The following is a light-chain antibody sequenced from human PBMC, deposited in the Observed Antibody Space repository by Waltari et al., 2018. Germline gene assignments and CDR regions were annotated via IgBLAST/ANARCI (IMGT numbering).Light chain of an antibody. CDR1: QSVSSIS. CDR3: QHYDGSVVT. J-gene: IGKJ4*01. Sequence: CRASQSVSSISFSWYQQKPGQSPRLLIYGTSSRATSFPDRFSGSGSGTDFTLTISRLEPEDFAVYHCQHYDGSVVTFGGGTKVEIK. CDR2: GTS. V-gene: IGKV3-20*01.